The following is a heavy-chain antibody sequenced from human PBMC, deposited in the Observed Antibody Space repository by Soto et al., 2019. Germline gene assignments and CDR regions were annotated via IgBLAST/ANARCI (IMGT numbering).Heavy chain of an antibody. J-gene: IGHJ4*02. V-gene: IGHV4-34*01. D-gene: IGHD6-19*01. Sequence: SETLSLTCAVYGGSFSCYYWSWIRQPPGKGLEWIGEINHSGSTNYNPSLKSRVTISVDTSKNQFSLKLSSVTAADTAVYYCARGRQWLARFDYWGQGTLVNVS. CDR1: GGSFSCYY. CDR2: INHSGST. CDR3: ARGRQWLARFDY.